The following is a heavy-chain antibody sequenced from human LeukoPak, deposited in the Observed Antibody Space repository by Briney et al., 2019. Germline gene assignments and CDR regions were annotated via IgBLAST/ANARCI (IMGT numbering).Heavy chain of an antibody. CDR1: GGSFSGYY. CDR3: AIGGPSYYFDY. Sequence: SETLSLTCAAYGGSFSGYYWSWIRQSPGKGLEWIGEINHSGSTNYNPSLKSRVTISVDTSKNQFSLKLSSVTAADTAVYYCAIGGPSYYFDYWGQGTLVTVSS. CDR2: INHSGST. J-gene: IGHJ4*02. D-gene: IGHD3-16*01. V-gene: IGHV4-34*01.